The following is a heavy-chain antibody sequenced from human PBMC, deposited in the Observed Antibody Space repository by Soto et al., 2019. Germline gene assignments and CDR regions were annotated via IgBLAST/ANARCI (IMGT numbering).Heavy chain of an antibody. CDR1: RFTFSTYE. J-gene: IGHJ4*02. CDR2: ISSSGNTV. Sequence: EVQLVESGGALVQPGGSLRLSCAASRFTFSTYEMNWVRQAPGKGLEWVSYISSSGNTVYYADSVKGRFTISRDNTRNSLYLQMHSLRDEDTALYYCVRYCSTTLCNGVATRTFDYWGQGTLVTVSS. D-gene: IGHD2-2*01. V-gene: IGHV3-48*03. CDR3: VRYCSTTLCNGVATRTFDY.